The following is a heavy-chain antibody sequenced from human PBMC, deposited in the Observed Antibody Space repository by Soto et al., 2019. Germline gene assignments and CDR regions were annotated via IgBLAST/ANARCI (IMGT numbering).Heavy chain of an antibody. CDR1: GFNFSSYS. J-gene: IGHJ3*02. CDR2: ISSSSSYI. Sequence: GGSLRLSCAASGFNFSSYSMNWVRQAPGKGLEWVSSISSSSSYIYYADSVKGRFTISRDNAKNSLYLQMNSLRAEDTAVYYCARGYHYYDSSGYDKWDAFDIWGQGTMVTVSS. D-gene: IGHD3-22*01. V-gene: IGHV3-21*01. CDR3: ARGYHYYDSSGYDKWDAFDI.